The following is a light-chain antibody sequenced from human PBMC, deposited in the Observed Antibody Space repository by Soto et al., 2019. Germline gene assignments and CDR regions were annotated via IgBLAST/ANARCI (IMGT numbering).Light chain of an antibody. Sequence: ETVLTQSPGTLSLSPGERATLSCRASQTVSSSYLAWYQQKPGQAPRLLIYGASSRATGIPDRFSGSGSGTDFTLTISRLEPEDFAVYYCQQYCQHYGRSPPSWKFGQGTRVEIK. CDR2: GAS. CDR3: QQYCQHYGRSPPSWK. V-gene: IGKV3-20*01. CDR1: QTVSSSY. J-gene: IGKJ1*01.